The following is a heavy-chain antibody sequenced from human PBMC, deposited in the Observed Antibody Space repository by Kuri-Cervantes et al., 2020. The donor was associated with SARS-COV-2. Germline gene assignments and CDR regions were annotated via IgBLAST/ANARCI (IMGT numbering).Heavy chain of an antibody. CDR1: GGSISSYY. CDR3: ARESGETVSSWESWFDP. Sequence: SETLSLTCTVSGGSISSYYWSWIRQPPGKGLEWIGYIYYSGSTNYNPSLKSRVTISVDTSKNHFSLKLSSVTAADTAVYYRARESGETVSSWESWFDPWGQGTLVTVSS. J-gene: IGHJ5*02. D-gene: IGHD6-13*01. V-gene: IGHV4-59*01. CDR2: IYYSGST.